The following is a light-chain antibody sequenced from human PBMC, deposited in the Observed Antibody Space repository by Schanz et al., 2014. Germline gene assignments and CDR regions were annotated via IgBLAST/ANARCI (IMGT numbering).Light chain of an antibody. V-gene: IGKV3-15*01. J-gene: IGKJ2*01. CDR2: GAS. CDR1: ESISDN. CDR3: HQTYSPPYT. Sequence: EIVMTQSPATLSVSPGERATLSCRASESISDNLAWYQHKPGQAPRLLIYGASTRAPETPARFSGSGSGTEFTLTISSLQSEDFATYYCHQTYSPPYTFGQGTKLEIK.